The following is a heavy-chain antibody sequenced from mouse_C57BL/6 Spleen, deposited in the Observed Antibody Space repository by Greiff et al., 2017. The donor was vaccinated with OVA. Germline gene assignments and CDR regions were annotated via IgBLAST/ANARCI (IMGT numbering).Heavy chain of an antibody. D-gene: IGHD1-1*01. CDR3: ASPWEYGSSLDY. CDR2: ISSGSSTI. Sequence: DVQLQESGGGLVKPGGSLKLSCAASGFTFSDYGMHWVRQAPEKGLEWVAYISSGSSTIYYADTVKGRFTISRDNAKNTLFLQMTSLRSEDTAMYYCASPWEYGSSLDYWGQGTTLTVSS. CDR1: GFTFSDYG. V-gene: IGHV5-17*01. J-gene: IGHJ2*01.